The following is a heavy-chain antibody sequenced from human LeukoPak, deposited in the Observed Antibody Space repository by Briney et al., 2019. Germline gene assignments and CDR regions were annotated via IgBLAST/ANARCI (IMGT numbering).Heavy chain of an antibody. CDR3: ARTHDYGDPWAFDI. CDR2: LYYTGNI. J-gene: IGHJ3*02. D-gene: IGHD4-17*01. Sequence: SETLSLTCTVSGGSISSYYWSWIRQPPGKGLEWIGYLYYTGNINYNPSLKSRVSISVDTSKNQFSLKLSSVTAADTAVYYCARTHDYGDPWAFDIWGQGTMVTVSS. CDR1: GGSISSYY. V-gene: IGHV4-59*08.